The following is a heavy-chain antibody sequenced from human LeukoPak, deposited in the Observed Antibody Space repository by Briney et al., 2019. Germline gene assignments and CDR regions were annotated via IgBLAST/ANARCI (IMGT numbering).Heavy chain of an antibody. Sequence: GGSLRLYCTASGFTFGDYAMSWFRQAPGKGREWVGFIRSKAYGGTTEYAGSVKGRFAIARDDSKSIAYLQMNCLKTEDTAVYYCTRGSSYYYDSSGHLSYWGQGTLVTVSS. CDR1: GFTFGDYA. CDR2: IRSKAYGGTT. CDR3: TRGSSYYYDSSGHLSY. D-gene: IGHD3-22*01. V-gene: IGHV3-49*03. J-gene: IGHJ4*02.